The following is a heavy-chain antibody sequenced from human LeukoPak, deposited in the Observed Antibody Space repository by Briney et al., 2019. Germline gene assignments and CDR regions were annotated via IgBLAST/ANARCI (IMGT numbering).Heavy chain of an antibody. CDR2: ITTDETT. V-gene: IGHV3-74*01. D-gene: IGHD1/OR15-1a*01. CDR3: AKDWFATTDY. CDR1: GFPFSVSW. J-gene: IGHJ4*02. Sequence: GGSLRLSCAPSGFPFSVSWMHWFRQVPGKGLMWVSRITTDETTTYADSVRGRFSITRDNAKNTVYLQMNSLRVEDRAVYYWAKDWFATTDYWGEGILVTVSS.